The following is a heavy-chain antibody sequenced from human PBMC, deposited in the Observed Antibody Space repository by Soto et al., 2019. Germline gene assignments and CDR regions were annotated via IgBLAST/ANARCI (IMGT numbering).Heavy chain of an antibody. CDR2: IWYDGSNK. CDR3: AKDDSSGPFQH. J-gene: IGHJ1*01. D-gene: IGHD3-22*01. Sequence: GGSLRLSCAASGFTFSSYGMHWVRQAPGKGLEWVAVIWYDGSNKYYADSVKGRFTISRDNSKNTLYLQMNSLRAEDTAVYYCAKDDSSGPFQHWGQGTLVTVSS. V-gene: IGHV3-30*02. CDR1: GFTFSSYG.